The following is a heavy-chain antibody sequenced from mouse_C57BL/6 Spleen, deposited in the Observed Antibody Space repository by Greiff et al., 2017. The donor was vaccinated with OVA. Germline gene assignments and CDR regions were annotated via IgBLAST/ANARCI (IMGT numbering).Heavy chain of an antibody. CDR2: IYPGDGDT. J-gene: IGHJ2*01. CDR1: GYAFSSSW. V-gene: IGHV1-82*01. D-gene: IGHD1-1*01. CDR3: ARFGYYGSFFDY. Sequence: QVQLQQSGPELVKPGASVKISCKASGYAFSSSWMNWVKQRPGKGLEWIGRIYPGDGDTNYNGKFKGKATLTADKSSSTAYMQLSSLTSEDSAVYFCARFGYYGSFFDYWGQGTTLTVSS.